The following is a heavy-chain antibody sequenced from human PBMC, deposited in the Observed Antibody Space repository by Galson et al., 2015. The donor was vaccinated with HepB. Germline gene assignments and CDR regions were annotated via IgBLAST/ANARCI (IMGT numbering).Heavy chain of an antibody. J-gene: IGHJ3*02. Sequence: SLRLSCAASGFTFSGSAMHWVRQASGKGLEWVGRIRSKANSYATAYAASVKGRFTISRDDSKNTAYLQMNSLKTEDTAVYYCTREGSIVALSDDLVDIWGQGTMVTVSS. CDR2: IRSKANSYAT. D-gene: IGHD5-12*01. CDR1: GFTFSGSA. CDR3: TREGSIVALSDDLVDI. V-gene: IGHV3-73*01.